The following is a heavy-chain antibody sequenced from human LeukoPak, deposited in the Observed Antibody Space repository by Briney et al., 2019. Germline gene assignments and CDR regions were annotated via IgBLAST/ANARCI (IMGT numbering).Heavy chain of an antibody. Sequence: SETLSLTCTVSGGSISSGAYSWSWIRQPAGKGLEWIGRIYTSGRINYNPSLKSRVTISVDTSKNQFSLKLSSVTAADTAVYYCARDGWSDAFDIWGQGTMVTVSS. J-gene: IGHJ3*02. V-gene: IGHV4-61*02. CDR1: GGSISSGAYS. CDR3: ARDGWSDAFDI. D-gene: IGHD6-19*01. CDR2: IYTSGRI.